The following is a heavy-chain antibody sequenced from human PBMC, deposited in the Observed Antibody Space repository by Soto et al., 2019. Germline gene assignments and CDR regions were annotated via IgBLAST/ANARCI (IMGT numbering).Heavy chain of an antibody. Sequence: ASVKVSCKTSGGTLSSYSISWVRQAPGQGLEWMGRINPNSGGTNYAQKFQGWVTMTRDTSISTAYMELSRLRSDDTAVYYCARSIAAAGNGYFQHWGQGTLVTV. V-gene: IGHV1-2*04. J-gene: IGHJ1*01. CDR2: INPNSGGT. D-gene: IGHD6-13*01. CDR1: GGTLSSYS. CDR3: ARSIAAAGNGYFQH.